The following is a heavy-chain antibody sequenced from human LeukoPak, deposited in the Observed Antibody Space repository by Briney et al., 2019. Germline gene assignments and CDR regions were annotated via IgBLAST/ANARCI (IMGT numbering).Heavy chain of an antibody. CDR2: ISSSGSTI. Sequence: GGSLRLSCAASGFTFSDYYMSWIRQAPGKGLERVSYISSSGSTIYYADSVKGRLTISRDNAKNSLYLQMNSLRAEDTAVYYCAMPRRDGYNSDAFDIWGQGTMVTVSS. CDR1: GFTFSDYY. CDR3: AMPRRDGYNSDAFDI. J-gene: IGHJ3*02. V-gene: IGHV3-11*01. D-gene: IGHD5-24*01.